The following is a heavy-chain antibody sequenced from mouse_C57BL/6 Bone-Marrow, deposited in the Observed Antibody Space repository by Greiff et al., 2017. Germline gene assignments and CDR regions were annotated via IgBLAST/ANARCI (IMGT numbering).Heavy chain of an antibody. CDR3: ERHDYGVRGDY. V-gene: IGHV5-17*01. J-gene: IGHJ4*01. D-gene: IGHD2-4*01. CDR1: GFTFSDYG. Sequence: EVKLVESGGGLVKPGGSLKLSCAASGFTFSDYGMHWVRQAPEKGLEWVAYISSGSSTIYYADPVTGRFPISRDNAKNTLFLQMTSLRSEDTAMYYCERHDYGVRGDYWGQGTSVTVSS. CDR2: ISSGSSTI.